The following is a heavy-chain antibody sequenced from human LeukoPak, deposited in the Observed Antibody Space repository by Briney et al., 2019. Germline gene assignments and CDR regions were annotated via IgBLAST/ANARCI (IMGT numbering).Heavy chain of an antibody. J-gene: IGHJ5*01. D-gene: IGHD3-10*01. CDR1: GGSIGGSSYY. CDR3: ARGVGYGSGSYFPLSNMGPRFTWFDS. Sequence: PSETLSLTCTVSGGSIGGSSYYWSWIRQPAEKGLEWIGSIYYSGSTYYNPSLKSRVTISVDTSKNQFSLKLASVTAADTAVYYCARGVGYGSGSYFPLSNMGPRFTWFDSWGQGTLVTVSS. CDR2: IYYSGST. V-gene: IGHV4-39*07.